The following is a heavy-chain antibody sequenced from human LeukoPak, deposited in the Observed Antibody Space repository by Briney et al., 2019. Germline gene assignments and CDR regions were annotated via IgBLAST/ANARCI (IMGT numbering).Heavy chain of an antibody. D-gene: IGHD2-21*01. J-gene: IGHJ5*02. CDR2: INPSGGST. V-gene: IGHV1-46*01. Sequence: ASVKVSCKASGYTFTSYYMHWVRQAPGQGLEWMGIINPSGGSTSYAQKFQGRVTMTRDTSTSTVYMELSSLRSEDTAVYYCARDVRSRHIVVWFDPWGQGTLVTVSS. CDR3: ARDVRSRHIVVWFDP. CDR1: GYTFTSYY.